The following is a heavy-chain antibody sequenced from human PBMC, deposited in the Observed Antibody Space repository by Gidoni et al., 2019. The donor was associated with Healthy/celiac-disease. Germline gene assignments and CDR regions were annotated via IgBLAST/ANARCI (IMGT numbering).Heavy chain of an antibody. D-gene: IGHD4-17*01. CDR2: IGWNSGSI. CDR3: AKGGPETTFFDY. V-gene: IGHV3-9*01. Sequence: EVQLVESGGGLVQPGRSLRLSCAASGFTFDDYAMHWVRQAPGKGLEWVSGIGWNSGSIGYADSVKGRFTISRDNAKNSLYLQMNSLRAEDTALYYCAKGGPETTFFDYWGQGTLVTVSS. CDR1: GFTFDDYA. J-gene: IGHJ4*02.